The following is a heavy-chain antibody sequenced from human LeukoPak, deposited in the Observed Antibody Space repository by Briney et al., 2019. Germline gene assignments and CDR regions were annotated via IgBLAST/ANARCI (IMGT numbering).Heavy chain of an antibody. J-gene: IGHJ4*02. CDR2: IYHSGST. Sequence: SETLSLTCAVSGGSISSGGYSWSWIRQPPGKGLEWIGYIYHSGSTYYNPSLKSRVTISVDRSKNQFSLKLSSVTAADTAVYYCARGKIGGYDSWGWGTFFDYWGQGTLVTVSS. V-gene: IGHV4-30-2*01. D-gene: IGHD5-12*01. CDR1: GGSISSGGYS. CDR3: ARGKIGGYDSWGWGTFFDY.